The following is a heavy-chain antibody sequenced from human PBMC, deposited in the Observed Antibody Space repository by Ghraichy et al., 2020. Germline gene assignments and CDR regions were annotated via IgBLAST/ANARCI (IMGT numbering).Heavy chain of an antibody. Sequence: ASVKVSCKASGYTFTSYYMHWVRQAPGQGLEWMGIINPSGGSTSYAQKFQGRVTMTRDTSTSTVYMELSSLRSEDTAVYYCARRPRPVVPAAIRSDSYYYYGMDVWGQGTTVTVSS. J-gene: IGHJ6*02. CDR3: ARRPRPVVPAAIRSDSYYYYGMDV. V-gene: IGHV1-46*01. CDR2: INPSGGST. CDR1: GYTFTSYY. D-gene: IGHD2-2*02.